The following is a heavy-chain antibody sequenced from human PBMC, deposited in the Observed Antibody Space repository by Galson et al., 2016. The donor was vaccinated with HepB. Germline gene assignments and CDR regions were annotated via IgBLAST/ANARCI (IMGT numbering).Heavy chain of an antibody. J-gene: IGHJ4*02. V-gene: IGHV4-59*01. D-gene: IGHD5-24*01. Sequence: SETLSLTCTLFGGSIRNYFWSWIRQPPGKGLEWIGYIDHSGNTNYNPSLKSRVTISVDTSKNQFSLRLSSVTAADTAVYYCARVRRDGYNYFSMDWGFDYWGQGTLVTVSS. CDR2: IDHSGNT. CDR3: ARVRRDGYNYFSMDWGFDY. CDR1: GGSIRNYF.